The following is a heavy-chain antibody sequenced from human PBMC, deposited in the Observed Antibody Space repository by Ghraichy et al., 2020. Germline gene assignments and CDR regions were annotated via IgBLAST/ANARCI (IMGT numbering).Heavy chain of an antibody. D-gene: IGHD5-18*01. Sequence: SETLSLTCAVYGGSFSGYYWSWIRQPPGKGLEWIGEINHSGSTNYNPSLKSRVTISVDTSKNQFSLKLSSVTAADTAVYYCARGLEDTAMVGLYYYYYYGMDVWGQGTTVTVSS. CDR3: ARGLEDTAMVGLYYYYYYGMDV. CDR2: INHSGST. CDR1: GGSFSGYY. V-gene: IGHV4-34*01. J-gene: IGHJ6*02.